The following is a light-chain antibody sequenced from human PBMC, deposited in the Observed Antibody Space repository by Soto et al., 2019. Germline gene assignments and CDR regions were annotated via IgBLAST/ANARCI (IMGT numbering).Light chain of an antibody. CDR2: AAS. J-gene: IGKJ1*01. CDR3: QQYYSYPRT. CDR1: QGISRY. V-gene: IGKV1-8*01. Sequence: AIRMTQSPSSFSASTGDRVTITCRASQGISRYLAWYQQKPGKAPKLLVYAASTWQSWVPSRFSGSGSGTDFTLTISCLQSEDFATYYCQQYYSYPRTFGQGTKVEIK.